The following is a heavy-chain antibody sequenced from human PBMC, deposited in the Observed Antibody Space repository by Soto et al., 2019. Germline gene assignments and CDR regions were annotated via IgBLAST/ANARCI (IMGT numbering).Heavy chain of an antibody. CDR2: IIPIFGTA. Sequence: QVQLVQSGAEVKKPGSSVKVSCTASGGTFSSYAISWVRQAPGQGLEWMGGIIPIFGTANYAQKFQGRVTITADESTSTAYMELSSLRSEDTAVYYCALPLAYCGGDCYSDAFDIWGQGTMVTVSS. D-gene: IGHD2-21*02. J-gene: IGHJ3*02. CDR1: GGTFSSYA. CDR3: ALPLAYCGGDCYSDAFDI. V-gene: IGHV1-69*01.